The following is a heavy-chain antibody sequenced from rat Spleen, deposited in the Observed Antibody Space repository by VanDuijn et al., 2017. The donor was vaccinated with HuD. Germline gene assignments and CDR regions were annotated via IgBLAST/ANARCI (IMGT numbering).Heavy chain of an antibody. CDR3: ATPTPGIPFAY. D-gene: IGHD1-4*01. CDR2: IIYDGSGT. CDR1: GFTFSDHA. J-gene: IGHJ3*01. Sequence: EVHLVESGGGLVQPGGSLKLSCAASGFTFSDHAMAWVRQFPKKGLEWVAIIIYDGSGTFYRDSVKGRFTISRDNAKNTLSLQMDSLRTEDTATYYCATPTPGIPFAYWGQGTLVTVSS. V-gene: IGHV5-17*01.